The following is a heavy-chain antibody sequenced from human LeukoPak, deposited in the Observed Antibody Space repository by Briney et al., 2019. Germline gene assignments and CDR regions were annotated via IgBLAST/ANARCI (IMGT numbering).Heavy chain of an antibody. J-gene: IGHJ4*02. CDR3: ARDRALLWFGEGYEY. CDR2: IYHSGST. D-gene: IGHD3-10*01. CDR1: GYSISSGYY. V-gene: IGHV4-38-2*02. Sequence: SGTLSLTCTVSGYSISSGYYWGWIRQPPGKGLEWIGSIYHSGSTYYNPSLKSRVTISVDTSKNQFSLKLSSVTAADTAVYYCARDRALLWFGEGYEYWGQGTLVTVSS.